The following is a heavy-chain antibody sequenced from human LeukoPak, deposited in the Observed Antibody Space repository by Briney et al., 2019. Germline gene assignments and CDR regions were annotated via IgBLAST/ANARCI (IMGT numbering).Heavy chain of an antibody. Sequence: GTSLRLSCAASGFTFSSYEVNWVRQAPGKGLEWVSYISSSGSTIYYADSVKGRFTISRDNAKNSLYLQMNSLRAEDTAVYYSAREWMDTAMVTSYYYYYGMDVWGQGTTVTVSS. J-gene: IGHJ6*02. CDR3: AREWMDTAMVTSYYYYYGMDV. V-gene: IGHV3-48*03. CDR1: GFTFSSYE. CDR2: ISSSGSTI. D-gene: IGHD5-18*01.